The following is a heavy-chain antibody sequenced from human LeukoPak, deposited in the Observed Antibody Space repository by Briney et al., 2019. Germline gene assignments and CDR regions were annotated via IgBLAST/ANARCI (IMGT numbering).Heavy chain of an antibody. CDR3: ARDRYNFDSSAYYSGFGY. V-gene: IGHV3-21*01. J-gene: IGHJ4*02. D-gene: IGHD3-22*01. CDR1: GFGFSSYG. CDR2: ISTGSSFI. Sequence: GGSLRLSCEASGFGFSSYGMNWVRQAPDKGPEWVSSISTGSSFIYYADSVKGRFTISRDNAKNLLYLQMNSLRAEDTAVYYCARDRYNFDSSAYYSGFGYWGQGILVTVSS.